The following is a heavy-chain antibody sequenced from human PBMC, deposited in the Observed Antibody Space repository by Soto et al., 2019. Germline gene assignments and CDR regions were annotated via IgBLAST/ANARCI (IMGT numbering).Heavy chain of an antibody. Sequence: QVQLQESGPGLVKPSETLSLTCTVSGGTISPYYWSWIRQPPGKGLEWIGYVYYSGNTNYNPSLESRVTISVDTSMNRFSLNLTSATAAYTAVYYCARKGAAASYAHYYMDVWGRGTAVTVSS. CDR3: ARKGAAASYAHYYMDV. CDR2: VYYSGNT. V-gene: IGHV4-59*01. CDR1: GGTISPYY. J-gene: IGHJ6*03. D-gene: IGHD6-13*01.